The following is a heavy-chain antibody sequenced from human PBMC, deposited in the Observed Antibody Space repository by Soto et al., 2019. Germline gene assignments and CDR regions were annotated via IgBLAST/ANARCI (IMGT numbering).Heavy chain of an antibody. CDR1: GFSFSDYA. CDR3: AKRSPYSSGWYSPIFDS. CDR2: ISESGGST. Sequence: GGSLRLSCAASGFSFSDYAMSWVRQAPGKGLEWVSVISESGGSTHYADSVRGRFTVSRDNSKNSLSLRMNSLRDEDTAVYFCAKRSPYSSGWYSPIFDSWGQGAL. V-gene: IGHV3-23*01. J-gene: IGHJ4*03. D-gene: IGHD6-13*01.